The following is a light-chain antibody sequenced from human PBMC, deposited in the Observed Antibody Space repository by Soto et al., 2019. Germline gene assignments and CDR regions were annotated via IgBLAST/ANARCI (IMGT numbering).Light chain of an antibody. J-gene: IGKJ2*01. CDR2: GAS. CDR3: QSYGSSPYI. V-gene: IGKV3D-20*01. CDR1: QSVSINY. Sequence: EIVLTQSPATLSLSPGERATLSCGASQSVSINYLAWYQQKPGLAPRLLIYGASTTATGIPDRFTGSASGTDFTLTSSRLEPEDFADYYCQSYGSSPYIFGQGTKLEI.